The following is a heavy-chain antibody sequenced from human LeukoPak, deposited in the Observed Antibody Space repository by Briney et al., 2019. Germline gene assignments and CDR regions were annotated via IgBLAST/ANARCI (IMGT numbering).Heavy chain of an antibody. CDR1: GYTFTGYY. V-gene: IGHV1-2*02. J-gene: IGHJ4*02. D-gene: IGHD3-3*01. CDR3: ARPSTYYDFWKLDY. Sequence: ASVKVSCKASGYTFTGYYMHWVRQAPGQGLEWMGWINPNSGGTNYAQKFQGRVTMTRDTSISTAYMELRSLRSDDTAVYYCARPSTYYDFWKLDYWGQGTLVTVSS. CDR2: INPNSGGT.